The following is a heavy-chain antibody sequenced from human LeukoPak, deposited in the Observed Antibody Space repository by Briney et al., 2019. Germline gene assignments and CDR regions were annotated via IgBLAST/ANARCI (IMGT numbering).Heavy chain of an antibody. V-gene: IGHV1-8*01. D-gene: IGHD7-27*01. Sequence: ASVKVSCKASGYTFTTHDINWVRQATGQGLEWLGWMSPNSGDTGYAQKFQGRVTMTSDSSISTAYMELSSLRSEDTAIYYCVRTPPNWGFDFWGQGTLVTVSS. CDR1: GYTFTTHD. J-gene: IGHJ4*02. CDR3: VRTPPNWGFDF. CDR2: MSPNSGDT.